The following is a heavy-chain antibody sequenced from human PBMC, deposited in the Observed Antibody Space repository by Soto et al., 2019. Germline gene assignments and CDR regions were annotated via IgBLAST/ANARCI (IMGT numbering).Heavy chain of an antibody. CDR3: ATLDLRFLEWLLLDY. CDR2: ISTDNGNT. Sequence: GASVKVSFKASGYTFTSSGISWVRQAPGQGLEWLGWISTDNGNTNYAQHLQGRVSLTTDTSTSTAYMDLRSLRSDDTAVYYCATLDLRFLEWLLLDYWGQGTLVTVSS. J-gene: IGHJ4*02. V-gene: IGHV1-18*01. D-gene: IGHD3-3*01. CDR1: GYTFTSSG.